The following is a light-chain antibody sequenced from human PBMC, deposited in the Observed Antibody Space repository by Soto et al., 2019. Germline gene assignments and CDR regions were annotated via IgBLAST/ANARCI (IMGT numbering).Light chain of an antibody. Sequence: QSVLTQTPSASGSPGQAVTISCTGTSSDVGAHGYVSWYQQNPGKAPKLMLYEVNKRPSGVPDRFSGSKSGNTASLTVSGLQAEDEGNYYCSSYAVGNNWVFGGGTKLTVL. CDR2: EVN. CDR3: SSYAVGNNWV. CDR1: SSDVGAHGY. V-gene: IGLV2-8*01. J-gene: IGLJ3*02.